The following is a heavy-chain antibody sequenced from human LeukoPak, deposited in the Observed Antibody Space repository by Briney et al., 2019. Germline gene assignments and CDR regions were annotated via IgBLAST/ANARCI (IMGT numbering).Heavy chain of an antibody. D-gene: IGHD2-21*01. Sequence: GGSLRLSCEASGFTISSYWMSWVRQAPGKGLEWVANIKQDGSEKHYVDSVKGRFTISRDNAKNTLYLQMNSLRDEDTAVYYCARGKHPAPIPDYWGQGTLVPVSS. CDR2: IKQDGSEK. CDR3: ARGKHPAPIPDY. CDR1: GFTISSYW. V-gene: IGHV3-7*01. J-gene: IGHJ4*02.